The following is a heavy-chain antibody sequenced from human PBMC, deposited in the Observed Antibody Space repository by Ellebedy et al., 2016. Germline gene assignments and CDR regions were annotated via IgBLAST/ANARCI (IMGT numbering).Heavy chain of an antibody. CDR3: AKDGVGSSWYEAYYYYYYYMDV. Sequence: GESLKISCAASGFTFSSYAMSWVRQAPGKGLEWVSAISGSGGSTYYADSVKGRFTISRDNSKNTLYLQMNSLRAEDTAVYYCAKDGVGSSWYEAYYYYYYYMDVWGKGTTVTVSS. J-gene: IGHJ6*03. D-gene: IGHD6-13*01. CDR2: ISGSGGST. V-gene: IGHV3-23*01. CDR1: GFTFSSYA.